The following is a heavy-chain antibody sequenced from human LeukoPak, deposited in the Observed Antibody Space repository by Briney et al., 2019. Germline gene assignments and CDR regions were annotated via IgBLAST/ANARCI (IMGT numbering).Heavy chain of an antibody. CDR1: GFTFSSFA. Sequence: GGSLRLSCAASGFTFSSFAMIWVRQAPGKGLEWVSGISGSGGDTYYADSVKGRLTVSRDNSKSTLYLQMTSLRAGDTAVYFCAKVRFDSSGYYYTYYYYGMDVWGQGTTVTVSS. CDR2: ISGSGGDT. CDR3: AKVRFDSSGYYYTYYYYGMDV. V-gene: IGHV3-23*01. J-gene: IGHJ6*02. D-gene: IGHD3-22*01.